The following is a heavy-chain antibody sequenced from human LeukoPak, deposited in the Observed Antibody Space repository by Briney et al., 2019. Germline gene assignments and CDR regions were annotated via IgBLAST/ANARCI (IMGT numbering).Heavy chain of an antibody. J-gene: IGHJ3*02. CDR3: ARGGSPPEALGDVFDI. D-gene: IGHD1-14*01. CDR1: RFTFSTYW. CDR2: INGDGSST. V-gene: IGHV3-74*01. Sequence: GGSLTLSCAASRFTFSTYWMHWGRHAPGQGLVLVSRINGDGSSTIYADSVKGRFTISRDNAKNTLYIQMHSLRAEATAVLYCARGGSPPEALGDVFDIWGQGTMVTVSS.